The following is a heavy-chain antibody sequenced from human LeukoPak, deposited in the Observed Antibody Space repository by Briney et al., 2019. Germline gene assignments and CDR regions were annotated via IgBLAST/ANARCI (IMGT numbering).Heavy chain of an antibody. CDR1: GFTFSSYG. CDR2: ISGSGGST. Sequence: GGSLRLSCAASGFTFSSYGMSWVRQAPGKGLEWVSAISGSGGSTYYADSVKGRFTTSRDNSKNTLYLQMNSLRAEDTAVYYCAKAMDTAMVSGLLDYWGQGTLVTVSS. D-gene: IGHD5-18*01. CDR3: AKAMDTAMVSGLLDY. V-gene: IGHV3-23*01. J-gene: IGHJ4*02.